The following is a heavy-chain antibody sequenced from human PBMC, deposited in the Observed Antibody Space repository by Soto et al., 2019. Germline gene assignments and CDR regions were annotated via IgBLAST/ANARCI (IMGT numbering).Heavy chain of an antibody. CDR1: GGSISSGGYY. CDR2: IYYSGST. J-gene: IGHJ4*02. Sequence: QVQLQESGPGLVKPSQTLSLTCTVSGGSISSGGYYWSWIRQHPGKGLEWIGYIYYSGSTYYNPSLKSRVTISVDTSKNQFALKLSSVTAADTAVYYCARVRIPWWLEGVGGFDYWGQGTLVTVSS. V-gene: IGHV4-31*03. CDR3: ARVRIPWWLEGVGGFDY. D-gene: IGHD3-16*01.